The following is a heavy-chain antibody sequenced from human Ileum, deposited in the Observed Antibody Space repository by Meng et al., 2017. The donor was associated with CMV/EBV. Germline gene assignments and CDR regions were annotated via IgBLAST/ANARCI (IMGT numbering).Heavy chain of an antibody. J-gene: IGHJ4*02. Sequence: GGSLRLSCSASGFTFSTYGMHWVRQAPGKGLEWVAVIWYDGSNKYYADSVKGRFTISRDNSKNTLYLQMDSLRAEDTAVYYCAKDLDIKVGYYFDCWGQGTLVTVSS. D-gene: IGHD1-26*01. CDR1: GFTFSTYG. CDR3: AKDLDIKVGYYFDC. V-gene: IGHV3-33*06. CDR2: IWYDGSNK.